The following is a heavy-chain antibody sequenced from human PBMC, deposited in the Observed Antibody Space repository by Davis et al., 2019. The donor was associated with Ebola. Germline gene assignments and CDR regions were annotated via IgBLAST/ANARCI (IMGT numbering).Heavy chain of an antibody. CDR2: IYYSGSS. D-gene: IGHD2-15*01. J-gene: IGHJ5*02. CDR1: GGSISSYY. Sequence: PSETLSLTCTVSGGSISSYYWSWIRQPPGKGLEWIGYIYYSGSSNYNPSLESRITISVDTSKNQFSLKLSSVTAADTANYYCAREVVSYNWFDPWGQGILVTVSS. V-gene: IGHV4-59*01. CDR3: AREVVSYNWFDP.